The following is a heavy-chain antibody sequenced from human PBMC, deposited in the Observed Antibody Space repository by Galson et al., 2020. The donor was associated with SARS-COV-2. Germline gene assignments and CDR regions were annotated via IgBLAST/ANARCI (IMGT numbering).Heavy chain of an antibody. Sequence: GGSLRLSCAASGCTFNIYGVHWVRQAPGKGLEWVAVISYDGNHKYYADAVRGRFTISRDNSKNTLFLQMNRLRSDDTAVYYCAKELPAFCGGGVCYYFASWGQGPLGTVSS. V-gene: IGHV3-30*18. CDR3: AKELPAFCGGGVCYYFAS. D-gene: IGHD2-21*01. J-gene: IGHJ4*02. CDR2: ISYDGNHK. CDR1: GCTFNIYG.